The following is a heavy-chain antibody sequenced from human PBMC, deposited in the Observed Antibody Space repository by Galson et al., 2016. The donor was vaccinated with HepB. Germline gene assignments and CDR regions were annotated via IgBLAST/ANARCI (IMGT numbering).Heavy chain of an antibody. Sequence: SLRLSCAASGFTFRNYGMTWVRQAPGKGLEVVSGISRGGDSTDYADSVKGRFTISRDNSKNTLSLQMNSLTADDTDIYYCVQGRTAPAVWGKGTTVTVSS. D-gene: IGHD1-1*01. J-gene: IGHJ6*04. V-gene: IGHV3-23*01. CDR3: VQGRTAPAV. CDR1: GFTFRNYG. CDR2: ISRGGDST.